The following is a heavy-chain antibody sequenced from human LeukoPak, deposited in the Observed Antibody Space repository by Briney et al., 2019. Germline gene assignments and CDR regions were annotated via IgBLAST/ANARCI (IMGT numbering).Heavy chain of an antibody. D-gene: IGHD1-1*01. J-gene: IGHJ4*02. Sequence: ASVKVSCKVSGYTLTELSMHWVRQAPGKGLEWMGGFDPEDGETIYAQKFQGRVTMIEDTSTDTAYMELSSLRSEDTAVYYCATEIQTGTDPPPFDYWGQGTLVTVSS. CDR2: FDPEDGET. CDR1: GYTLTELS. V-gene: IGHV1-24*01. CDR3: ATEIQTGTDPPPFDY.